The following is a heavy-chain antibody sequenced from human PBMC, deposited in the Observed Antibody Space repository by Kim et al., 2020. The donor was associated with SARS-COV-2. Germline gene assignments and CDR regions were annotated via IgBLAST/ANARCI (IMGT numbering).Heavy chain of an antibody. J-gene: IGHJ4*02. Sequence: ASVKVSCKASGYTFTGYSLHWVRQAPGQGLEYMGWIDPNNGDTKYAQKFQGRVAMTRDTSISTAYMELSRLGSDDTAIYFCAKGREFYFDYWGQGTLVTVSA. D-gene: IGHD3-10*01. CDR1: GYTFTGYS. CDR3: AKGREFYFDY. V-gene: IGHV1-2*02. CDR2: IDPNNGDT.